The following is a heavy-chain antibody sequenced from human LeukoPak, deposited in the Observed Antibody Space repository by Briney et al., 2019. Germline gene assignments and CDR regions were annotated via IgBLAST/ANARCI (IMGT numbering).Heavy chain of an antibody. D-gene: IGHD6-19*01. V-gene: IGHV4-59*08. CDR1: GGSFSGYY. J-gene: IGHJ4*02. CDR3: ARHGGSDWSFDY. Sequence: PSETLSLTCAVYGGSFSGYYWSWIRQPPGKGLEWIGYIYYSGSTNYNPSLKSRVTISVDTSKNQFSLKLSSVTAADTAVYYCARHGGSDWSFDYWGQGTLVTVSS. CDR2: IYYSGST.